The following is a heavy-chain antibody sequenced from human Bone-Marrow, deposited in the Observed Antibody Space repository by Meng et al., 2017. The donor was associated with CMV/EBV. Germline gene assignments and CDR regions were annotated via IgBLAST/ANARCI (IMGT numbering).Heavy chain of an antibody. D-gene: IGHD2/OR15-2a*01. CDR2: ISSSSSYI. CDR3: VNRFDS. V-gene: IGHV3-21*01. Sequence: GESLKISCAASGFTFSSYSMSWVRQAPGKGLEWVSSISSSSSYIYYADSVEGRFTISRDNAKNSLYLQMNSLRADDTAVYYCVNRFDSWGQGAMVTVSS. J-gene: IGHJ3*02. CDR1: GFTFSSYS.